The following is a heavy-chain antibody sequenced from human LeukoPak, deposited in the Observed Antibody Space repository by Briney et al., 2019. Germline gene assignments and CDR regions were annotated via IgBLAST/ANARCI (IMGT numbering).Heavy chain of an antibody. D-gene: IGHD5-24*01. CDR2: IIPSGHTT. J-gene: IGHJ4*02. Sequence: GGSLRLSCAAFGFIFDDYGMSWVRQAPGKGLEWVSGIIPSGHTTYYADSVRGRFTISRDNSRNTVYLQMNSLRAEDTAVYYCAKDDRWLQFCCWGQGTLVTVSA. CDR1: GFIFDDYG. CDR3: AKDDRWLQFCC. V-gene: IGHV3-23*01.